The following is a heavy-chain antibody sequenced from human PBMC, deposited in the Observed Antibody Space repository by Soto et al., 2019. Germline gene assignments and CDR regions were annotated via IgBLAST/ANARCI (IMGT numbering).Heavy chain of an antibody. CDR1: GFTFSSYA. CDR2: ISGSGGST. Sequence: LRLSCAASGFTFSSYAMSWVRQAPGKGLEWVSAISGSGGSTYYADSVKGRFTISRDNSKNTLYLQMNSLRAEDTAVYYCARGSSPEGPIQMTFDYWGQGALVTVSS. D-gene: IGHD3-16*01. J-gene: IGHJ4*02. V-gene: IGHV3-23*01. CDR3: ARGSSPEGPIQMTFDY.